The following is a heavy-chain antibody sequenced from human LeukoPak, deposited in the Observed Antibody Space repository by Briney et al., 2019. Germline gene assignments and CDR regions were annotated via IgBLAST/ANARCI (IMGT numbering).Heavy chain of an antibody. CDR2: IYYGGST. J-gene: IGHJ6*02. Sequence: PSETLSLTCTVSGGSISSSSYYWGWIRQPPGTGLEWIGSIYYGGSTYYNPSLKSRVTISVDTSKNQFSLKLSSVTAADTAVYYCARLKWFGEPVSVPYYYGMDVWGQGTTVTVSS. D-gene: IGHD3-10*01. CDR1: GGSISSSSYY. CDR3: ARLKWFGEPVSVPYYYGMDV. V-gene: IGHV4-39*01.